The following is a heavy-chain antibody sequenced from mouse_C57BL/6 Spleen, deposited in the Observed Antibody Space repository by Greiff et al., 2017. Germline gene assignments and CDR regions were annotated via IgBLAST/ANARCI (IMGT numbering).Heavy chain of an antibody. CDR3: AKQETRTGYFDV. D-gene: IGHD2-13*01. J-gene: IGHJ1*03. CDR1: GFTFSSYG. V-gene: IGHV5-6*01. CDR2: ISSGGSYT. Sequence: EVKLMESGGDLVKPGGSLKLSCAASGFTFSSYGMSWVRQTPDKRLEWVATISSGGSYTYYPDSVKGRFTISRDTAKNTLYLQMNSLKSEDTAMYYGAKQETRTGYFDVWGTGTTVTVSS.